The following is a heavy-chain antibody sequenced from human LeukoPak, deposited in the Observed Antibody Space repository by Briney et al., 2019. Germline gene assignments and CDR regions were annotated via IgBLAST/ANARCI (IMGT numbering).Heavy chain of an antibody. V-gene: IGHV4-31*03. CDR3: ARASKGVPDI. CDR2: IYYSGST. CDR1: GGSISSGGYY. D-gene: IGHD2-15*01. J-gene: IGHJ1*01. Sequence: SQTLSLTCTVSGGSISSGGYYWTWIRQHPGKGLEWIGYIYYSGSTYYNPSLKSRVTISVDTSKNQFSLKLSSVTAADTAVYHCARASKGVPDIWGQGTLVTVSS.